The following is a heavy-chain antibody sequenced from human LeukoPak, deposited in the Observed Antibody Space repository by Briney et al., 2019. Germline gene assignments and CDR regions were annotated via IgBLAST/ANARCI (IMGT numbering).Heavy chain of an antibody. CDR3: ARDSSVYCSSTRCSSFDY. CDR1: GGSISSGSYY. D-gene: IGHD2-2*01. CDR2: IYTRGGT. J-gene: IGHJ4*02. V-gene: IGHV4-61*02. Sequence: PSETLSLTCTVSGGSISSGSYYWSWIRQPVGKGLEWIGRIYTRGGTNYNPSLKSRVTISVDTSKNQFSLNLSSVTAADTAVYYCARDSSVYCSSTRCSSFDYWGQGTLVTVSS.